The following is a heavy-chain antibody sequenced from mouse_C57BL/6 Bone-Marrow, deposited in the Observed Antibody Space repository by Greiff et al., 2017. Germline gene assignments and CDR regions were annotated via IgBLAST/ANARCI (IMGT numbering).Heavy chain of an antibody. J-gene: IGHJ3*01. V-gene: IGHV1-74*01. CDR2: IHPSDSDT. CDR3: AIGGLRAWFAY. CDR1: GYTFTSYR. D-gene: IGHD2-4*01. Sequence: QVQLQQPGAELVKPGASVKVSCKASGYTFTSYRMHWVKQRPGQGLEWIGRIHPSDSDTNYNQKFKGKATLTVDKSSSTAYLQLSRLTSEDSAVYCCAIGGLRAWFAYWGQGTLVTVSA.